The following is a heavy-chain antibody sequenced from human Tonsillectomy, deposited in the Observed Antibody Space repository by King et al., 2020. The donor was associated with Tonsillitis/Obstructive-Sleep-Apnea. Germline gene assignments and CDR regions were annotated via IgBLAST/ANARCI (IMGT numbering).Heavy chain of an antibody. D-gene: IGHD3-22*01. Sequence: HVQLQESGPGLVKPSETLSLTCTVSGASFSSNYWSWIRQPAGKGLEWIGRIYNSGSTKYNPSLESRVTMSVDTSKNQFSLKLSSVTAADTAVYYCARDGHYYDKTLYFFDYWGQGTLVTVSS. CDR2: IYNSGST. CDR3: ARDGHYYDKTLYFFDY. CDR1: GASFSSNY. J-gene: IGHJ4*02. V-gene: IGHV4-4*07.